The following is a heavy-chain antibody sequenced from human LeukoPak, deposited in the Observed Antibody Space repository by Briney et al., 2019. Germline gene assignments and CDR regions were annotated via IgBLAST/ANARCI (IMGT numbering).Heavy chain of an antibody. CDR3: AKGYYDSSGYPEAFDY. D-gene: IGHD3-22*01. CDR1: GFTFSSYA. CDR2: ISYDGSNK. J-gene: IGHJ4*02. V-gene: IGHV3-30-3*01. Sequence: GGSLRLSCAASGFTFSSYAMHWVRQAPGKGLEWVAVISYDGSNKYYADSVKGRFTISRDNSKNTLYLQMNSLRAEDTAVYCCAKGYYDSSGYPEAFDYWGQGTLVTVSS.